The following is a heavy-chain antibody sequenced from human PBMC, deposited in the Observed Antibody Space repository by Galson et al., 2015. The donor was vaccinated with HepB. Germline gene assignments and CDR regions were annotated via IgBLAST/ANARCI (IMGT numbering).Heavy chain of an antibody. V-gene: IGHV1-69*04. J-gene: IGHJ6*02. D-gene: IGHD6-13*01. CDR1: GGTFSSYA. CDR2: IIPILGIA. Sequence: VKVSCKASGGTFSSYAISWVRQAPGQGLEWMGRIIPILGIANYAQKFQGRVTITADKSTSTAYIELSSLRSEDTAVYYCAREPVEQQLPRGGMDVWGQGTTVTVSS. CDR3: AREPVEQQLPRGGMDV.